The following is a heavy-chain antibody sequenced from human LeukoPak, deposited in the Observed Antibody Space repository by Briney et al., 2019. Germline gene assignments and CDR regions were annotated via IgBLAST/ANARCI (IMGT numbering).Heavy chain of an antibody. CDR1: GFTFSSYS. CDR2: ISSSSSYI. CDR3: TRAVAAADFSPGY. V-gene: IGHV3-21*01. Sequence: PGGSLRLSCAAYGFTFSSYSMNWVRQAPGKGLEWVSSISSSSSYIYYADSVKGRFTISRDNAKNSVFLQMNSLRAEDTAVYYCTRAVAAADFSPGYWGQGTLVTVSS. J-gene: IGHJ4*02. D-gene: IGHD3/OR15-3a*01.